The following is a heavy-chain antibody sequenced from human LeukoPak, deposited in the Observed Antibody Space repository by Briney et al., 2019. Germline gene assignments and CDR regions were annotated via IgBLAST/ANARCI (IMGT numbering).Heavy chain of an antibody. J-gene: IGHJ4*02. V-gene: IGHV1-8*03. CDR3: ARLGELSSDDY. CDR1: GYTFTSYD. D-gene: IGHD3-16*02. Sequence: GASVKVSCKASGYTFTSYDINWVRQATAQGPGGMGWMNTNSGNTGYAQKFRGRVSITRNTSISTAYMELSSLVSEDTAMYYCARLGELSSDDYWGQGTLVTVSS. CDR2: MNTNSGNT.